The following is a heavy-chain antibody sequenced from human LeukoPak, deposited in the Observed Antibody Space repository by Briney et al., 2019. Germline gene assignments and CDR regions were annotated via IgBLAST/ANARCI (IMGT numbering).Heavy chain of an antibody. CDR1: GYTFTSYG. CDR3: ARVTYYYGSGREDEFDY. J-gene: IGHJ4*02. D-gene: IGHD3-10*01. Sequence: ASVKVSCKASGYTFTSYGISWVRQAPGQGLEWMGWISVYNGNTNYAQKFQDRLTLTTDTSTSTVYMEPRSLTSDDAAVYYCARVTYYYGSGREDEFDYWGQGTLVTVSS. CDR2: ISVYNGNT. V-gene: IGHV1-18*01.